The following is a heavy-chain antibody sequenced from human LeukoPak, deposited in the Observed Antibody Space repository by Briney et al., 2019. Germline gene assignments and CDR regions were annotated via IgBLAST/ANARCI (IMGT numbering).Heavy chain of an antibody. Sequence: SETLSLTCTVSGGSISSYYWSWIRQPAGKGLEWIGRIYTSGSTNYSPSFKSRVTMSVDTSKNQFSLKLSSVTAADTAVYYCATTLPGNYGSGSYTFDYWGQGTLVTVSS. CDR2: IYTSGST. J-gene: IGHJ4*02. V-gene: IGHV4-4*07. D-gene: IGHD3-10*01. CDR1: GGSISSYY. CDR3: ATTLPGNYGSGSYTFDY.